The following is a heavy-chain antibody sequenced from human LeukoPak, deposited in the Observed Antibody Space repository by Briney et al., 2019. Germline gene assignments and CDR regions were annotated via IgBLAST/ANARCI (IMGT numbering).Heavy chain of an antibody. J-gene: IGHJ6*02. CDR2: IYYSGST. CDR3: ARHGAYGPGYYYGMDV. V-gene: IGHV4-59*08. Sequence: PSETLSLTCTVSGGSISGYYWSWLRQPPGKGLEWIEYIYYSGSTNYNPSLKSRVTMSGATSKNQVSLNLSSVTAADTGVYYCARHGAYGPGYYYGMDVWGQGTTVTVSS. D-gene: IGHD3-10*01. CDR1: GGSISGYY.